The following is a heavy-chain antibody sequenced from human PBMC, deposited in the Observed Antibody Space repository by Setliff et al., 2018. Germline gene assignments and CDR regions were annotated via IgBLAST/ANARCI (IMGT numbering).Heavy chain of an antibody. V-gene: IGHV4-38-2*01. CDR1: GYSISSGYY. J-gene: IGHJ4*02. D-gene: IGHD3-3*01. Sequence: PSETLSLTCAVSGYSISSGYYWGWIRQPPGKGLEWIGSIYHSGSTNYNPSLKSRVTISVDTSKNQFSLKLSYVTAADTAVYYCARGRSNFWGYYFDYWGQGTLVTVSS. CDR2: IYHSGST. CDR3: ARGRSNFWGYYFDY.